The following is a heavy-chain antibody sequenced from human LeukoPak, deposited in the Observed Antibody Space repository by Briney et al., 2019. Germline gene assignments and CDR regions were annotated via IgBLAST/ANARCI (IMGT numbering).Heavy chain of an antibody. Sequence: SETLSLTCAVCGGSFSGYYWSWIRQPPGKGLEWIGEINHSGSTNYNPSLKSRVTISVDTSKNQFSLKLSSVTAADTAVYYCARETTVVTPGRSDVFDIWGQGTTVTVSS. CDR2: INHSGST. V-gene: IGHV4-34*01. J-gene: IGHJ3*02. D-gene: IGHD4-23*01. CDR1: GGSFSGYY. CDR3: ARETTVVTPGRSDVFDI.